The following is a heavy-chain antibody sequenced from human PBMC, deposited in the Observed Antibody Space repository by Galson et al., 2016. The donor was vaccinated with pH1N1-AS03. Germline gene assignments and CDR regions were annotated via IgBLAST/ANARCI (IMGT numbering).Heavy chain of an antibody. V-gene: IGHV3-30-3*01. CDR1: GFTFSGHS. CDR3: ARETIRAGEFDL. Sequence: SLRLSCAASGFTFSGHSMHWARQAPDEGLEWVAGISYHGNNKFYAHSVKGRFTISRDSLQNTLDLQMNSLSAEDSAVYFCARETIRAGEFDLWGRGTVVTVSS. CDR2: ISYHGNNK. J-gene: IGHJ3*01. D-gene: IGHD1-26*01.